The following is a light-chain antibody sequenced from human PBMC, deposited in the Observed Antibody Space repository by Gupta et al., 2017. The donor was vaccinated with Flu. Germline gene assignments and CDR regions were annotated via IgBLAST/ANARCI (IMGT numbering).Light chain of an antibody. Sequence: QSALTQPASVSGSPGQSITISCTGTSSDVGSYNLVSWYQQHPGKAPKLMIDEGSKRPSGVSNRFSGSKSGNTASLTISGRQAEDEADYYCGSYAGTWVFGGGTKLTVL. V-gene: IGLV2-23*01. J-gene: IGLJ3*02. CDR2: EGS. CDR1: SSDVGSYNL. CDR3: GSYAGTWV.